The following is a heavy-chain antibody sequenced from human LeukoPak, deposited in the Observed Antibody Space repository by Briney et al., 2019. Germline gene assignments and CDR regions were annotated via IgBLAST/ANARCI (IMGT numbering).Heavy chain of an antibody. CDR3: ARESSVSGWYIY. J-gene: IGHJ4*02. CDR2: IYVDGST. Sequence: PGGSLRLSCAASGFTVSSNFMGWVRQAPGTGLEWVSGIYVDGSTYYADSAKGRFTISRHNSENTLYLQMSSLRPEDTAVYYCARESSVSGWYIYWGQGTLVTVSS. V-gene: IGHV3-53*04. CDR1: GFTVSSNF. D-gene: IGHD6-19*01.